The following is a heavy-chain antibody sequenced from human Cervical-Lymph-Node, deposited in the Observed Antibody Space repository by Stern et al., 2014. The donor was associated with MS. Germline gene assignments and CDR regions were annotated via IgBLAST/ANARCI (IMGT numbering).Heavy chain of an antibody. CDR3: AREGEKASTTAFDS. J-gene: IGHJ4*02. CDR2: ISHDGNEK. CDR1: GFTFRNYA. D-gene: IGHD3-16*01. V-gene: IGHV3-30*01. Sequence: VQLVESGGGAVQPGKSLRLSCAASGFTFRNYAMHWVRQAPGKGLEWVAVISHDGNEKYYADSLRGRFTISRDNSRNTLYLQMNSLGADDTAVYYCAREGEKASTTAFDSWGQGTLVPVS.